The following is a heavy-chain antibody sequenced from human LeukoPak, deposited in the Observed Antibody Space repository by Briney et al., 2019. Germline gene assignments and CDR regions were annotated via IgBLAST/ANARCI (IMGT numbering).Heavy chain of an antibody. CDR1: GGSISSYY. D-gene: IGHD4-17*01. CDR3: ARDGGYYGDYMYYFDY. V-gene: IGHV4-59*01. Sequence: SETLSLTCAVSGGSISSYYWSWIRQPPGKGLEWIGYVYYSGSTNYNPSLKSRVTISVDLSKNQFSLKLSSVTAADTAVYYCARDGGYYGDYMYYFDYWGQGALVTVSS. CDR2: VYYSGST. J-gene: IGHJ4*02.